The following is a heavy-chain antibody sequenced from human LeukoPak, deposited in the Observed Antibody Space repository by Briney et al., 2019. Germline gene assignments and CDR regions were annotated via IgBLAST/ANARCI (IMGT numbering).Heavy chain of an antibody. J-gene: IGHJ4*02. CDR3: ARGLKRINYDSSANEGGVFDY. CDR2: IIPVFGTA. D-gene: IGHD3-22*01. Sequence: SVKVSCKASGGTFSSYAISWVRQAPGQGLEWMGGIIPVFGTANSAQKFQGRVTITADESTSTAYMKLSSLRSEDTAVYYCARGLKRINYDSSANEGGVFDYWGQGTLVTVSS. V-gene: IGHV1-69*13. CDR1: GGTFSSYA.